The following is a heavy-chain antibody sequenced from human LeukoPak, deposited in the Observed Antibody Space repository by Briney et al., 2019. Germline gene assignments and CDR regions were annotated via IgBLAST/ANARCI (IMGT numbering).Heavy chain of an antibody. CDR3: ASGYSGYGVGY. CDR1: GFTFNSYS. CDR2: ISSSSTTI. D-gene: IGHD5-12*01. V-gene: IGHV3-48*04. J-gene: IGHJ4*02. Sequence: GGSLRLSCAASGFTFNSYSMNWVRQAPGKGLEWVSYISSSSTTIHYADSVKGRFTISRDNAKNTLYLQMNSLRAEDTAFYYCASGYSGYGVGYWGQGTLVTVSS.